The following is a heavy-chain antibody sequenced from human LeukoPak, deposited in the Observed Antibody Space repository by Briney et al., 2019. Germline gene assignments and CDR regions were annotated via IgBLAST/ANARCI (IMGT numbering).Heavy chain of an antibody. D-gene: IGHD3-10*01. Sequence: GGSLRLSCAASGFTFSSYAMSWVRQAPGKGLEWVSDINGSGGSTYYADSVKGRFTISRDNSKNTLYLQMNSLRAEDTAVYYCAKRGSQIGVNWFDPWGQGTLVTVSS. CDR1: GFTFSSYA. CDR3: AKRGSQIGVNWFDP. CDR2: INGSGGST. J-gene: IGHJ5*02. V-gene: IGHV3-23*01.